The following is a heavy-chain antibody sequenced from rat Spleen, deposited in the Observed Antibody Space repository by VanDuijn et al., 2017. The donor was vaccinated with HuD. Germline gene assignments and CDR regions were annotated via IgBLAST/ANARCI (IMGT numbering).Heavy chain of an antibody. CDR3: ARHDLVTMMVIPYY. V-gene: IGHV5-25*01. CDR1: GLSFSNYD. Sequence: EVQLVESGGGLVQPGRSMKLSCAASGLSFSNYDMAWVRQAPTKGLEWVASISSDGGNTYYRDSVKGRLTISRDNAKSTLFLQMDSLRSEDTATYYCARHDLVTMMVIPYYWGQGVMVTVSS. D-gene: IGHD1-12*03. CDR2: ISSDGGNT. J-gene: IGHJ2*01.